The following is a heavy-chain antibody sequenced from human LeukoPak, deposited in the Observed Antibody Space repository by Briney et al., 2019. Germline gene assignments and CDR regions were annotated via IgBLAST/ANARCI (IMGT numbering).Heavy chain of an antibody. D-gene: IGHD3-22*01. CDR2: IYTSGST. CDR1: GGSISSYY. CDR3: ARSRTYYYDSSGYLDAFDI. J-gene: IGHJ3*02. Sequence: SETLSLTCTVSGGSISSYYWSWIRQPAGKGLEWIGRIYTSGSTNYNPSLKSRVTMSVDTSKNQFSLKLSSVTAADTAVYYCARSRTYYYDSSGYLDAFDIWGQGTMVTVSS. V-gene: IGHV4-4*07.